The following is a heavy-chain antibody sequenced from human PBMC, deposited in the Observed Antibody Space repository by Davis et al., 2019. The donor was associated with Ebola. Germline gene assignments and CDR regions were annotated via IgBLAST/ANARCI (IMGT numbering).Heavy chain of an antibody. V-gene: IGHV4-59*08. CDR2: IYYSGST. J-gene: IGHJ4*02. Sequence: MPGGSLRLSCTVSGGSISSYYWSWIRQPPGKGLEWIGYIYYSGSTNYNPSLKSRVTISVDTSKNQFSLKLSSVTAADTAVYYCARQIGGSGYYFQFDYWGQGTLVTVSS. D-gene: IGHD3-22*01. CDR1: GGSISSYY. CDR3: ARQIGGSGYYFQFDY.